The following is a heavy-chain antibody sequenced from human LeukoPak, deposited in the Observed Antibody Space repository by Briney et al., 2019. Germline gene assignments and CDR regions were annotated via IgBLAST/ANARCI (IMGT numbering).Heavy chain of an antibody. V-gene: IGHV3-23*01. CDR3: AKRDGSGSYFLDY. Sequence: HPGGSLRLSCAASGFTFSSYDMSWVRQAPGKGLEWVSSVNDNGAYTFYPDSVKGRFTISRDNSKNTLYLQMTSLRAEDTAVYYCAKRDGSGSYFLDYWGQGTLVTVSS. J-gene: IGHJ4*02. CDR2: VNDNGAYT. CDR1: GFTFSSYD. D-gene: IGHD3-10*01.